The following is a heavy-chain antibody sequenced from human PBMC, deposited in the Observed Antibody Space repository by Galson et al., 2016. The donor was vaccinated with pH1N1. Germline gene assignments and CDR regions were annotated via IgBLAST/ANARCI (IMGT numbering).Heavy chain of an antibody. CDR2: IYPGDSDT. J-gene: IGHJ4*02. D-gene: IGHD2-8*02. V-gene: IGHV5-51*03. CDR1: GYDFSNYW. Sequence: QSGAEVKKPGESLKISCTGSGYDFSNYWIGWVRQMPGKGLEWMGIIYPGDSDTRYSPSFQGQVTISADKSIDTAFLQWNSLKASDTAMFYCARRRGGGVGDSHSFDYWGQRALVTVSS. CDR3: ARRRGGGVGDSHSFDY.